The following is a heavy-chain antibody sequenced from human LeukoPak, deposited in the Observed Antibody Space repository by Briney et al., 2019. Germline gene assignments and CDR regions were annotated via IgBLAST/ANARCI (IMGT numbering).Heavy chain of an antibody. V-gene: IGHV4-59*11. CDR2: IYYSGST. D-gene: IGHD6-6*01. J-gene: IGHJ6*03. Sequence: PSETLSLTCTVSGGSFSSHYWSWIRQPPGKGLEWIGYIYYSGSTNYNPSLKSRVTISVDTSKNQFSLKLSSVTAADTAVYYCARDYSSSSGYYYYYYMDVWGKGTTVTVSS. CDR3: ARDYSSSSGYYYYYYMDV. CDR1: GGSFSSHY.